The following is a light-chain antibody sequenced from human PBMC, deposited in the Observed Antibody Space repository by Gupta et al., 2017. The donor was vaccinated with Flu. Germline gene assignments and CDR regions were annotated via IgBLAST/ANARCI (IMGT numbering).Light chain of an antibody. CDR1: QSISSY. J-gene: IGKJ4*01. CDR2: AAS. CDR3: QQSDSTPLLT. V-gene: IGKV1-39*01. Sequence: SSLSASVGDRVTITCRASQSISSYLNWYQQKPGKAPKLLIYAASSLQSGVPSRFSGSGSGTDFTLTISSLQPEDFATYYCQQSDSTPLLTFGGGTKVEIK.